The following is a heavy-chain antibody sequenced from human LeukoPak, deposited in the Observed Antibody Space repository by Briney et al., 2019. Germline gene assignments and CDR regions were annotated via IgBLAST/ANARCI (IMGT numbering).Heavy chain of an antibody. CDR2: INPNSGGT. Sequence: ASVKVSCKASGYTFTGYYMHWVRQAPGQGLEWMGLINPNSGGTNYAQKFQGRVTMTRDTSISTAYMELSRLRSDDTAVYYCARVGSGSYYGVYYFDYWGQGTLVTVSS. V-gene: IGHV1-2*02. CDR1: GYTFTGYY. CDR3: ARVGSGSYYGVYYFDY. J-gene: IGHJ4*02. D-gene: IGHD1-26*01.